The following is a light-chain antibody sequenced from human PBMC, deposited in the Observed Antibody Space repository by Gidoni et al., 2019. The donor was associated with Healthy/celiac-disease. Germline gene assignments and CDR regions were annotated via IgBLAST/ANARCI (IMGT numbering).Light chain of an antibody. J-gene: IGLJ1*01. CDR3: SSYTSSSTYV. V-gene: IGLV2-14*01. Sequence: SALTQPAPVSGSPGQSNTISCTGTSSDVGGYNYVSWYQQHPGKAPRLVIYEVSTRPSGVSNRLSGSKSGNTASLTISGLQAEDEADYYCSSYTSSSTYVFGSGTKVTVL. CDR2: EVS. CDR1: SSDVGGYNY.